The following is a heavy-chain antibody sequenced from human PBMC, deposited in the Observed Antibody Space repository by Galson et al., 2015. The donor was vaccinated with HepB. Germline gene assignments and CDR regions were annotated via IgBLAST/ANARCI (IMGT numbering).Heavy chain of an antibody. CDR3: AKWGYYYGSGSYYVGDY. D-gene: IGHD3-10*01. J-gene: IGHJ4*02. CDR1: GFTFSSYA. V-gene: IGHV3-23*01. Sequence: SLRLSCAASGFTFSSYAMSWVRQAPGKGLEWVSAISGSGGSTYYADSVKGRFTISRDNSKNTLYLQMNSLRAEDTAVYYCAKWGYYYGSGSYYVGDYWGQGTLVTVSS. CDR2: ISGSGGST.